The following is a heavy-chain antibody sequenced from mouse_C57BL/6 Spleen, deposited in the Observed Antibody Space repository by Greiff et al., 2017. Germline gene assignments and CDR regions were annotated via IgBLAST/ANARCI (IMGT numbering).Heavy chain of an antibody. D-gene: IGHD2-3*01. V-gene: IGHV1-7*01. CDR1: GYTFPSYW. Sequence: QVQLQQSGAELAKPGASVKLSCKASGYTFPSYWMPWVKQRPGQGLEWLGSINTSSDYTKYNQKFKDKATLTADKSSSTAYMQLSSLKYEDSAVYYCARWREYDGDYWGQGTTLTVSA. CDR2: INTSSDYT. J-gene: IGHJ2*01. CDR3: ARWREYDGDY.